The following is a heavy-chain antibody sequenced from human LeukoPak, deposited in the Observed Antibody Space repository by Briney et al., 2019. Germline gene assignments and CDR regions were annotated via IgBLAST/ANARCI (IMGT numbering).Heavy chain of an antibody. J-gene: IGHJ6*03. V-gene: IGHV1-2*02. CDR3: ARDGGYDFGSGFRYYMHV. D-gene: IGHD3-3*01. CDR1: GYTFTGYY. CDR2: INPNSGGT. Sequence: GASVKVSCKASGYTFTGYYMHWVRQAPGQGLEWMGWINPNSGGTNYAQKFQGRVTMTRDTSISTAYMELSRLRSDDTAVYYCARDGGYDFGSGFRYYMHVWGKGTTVTVSS.